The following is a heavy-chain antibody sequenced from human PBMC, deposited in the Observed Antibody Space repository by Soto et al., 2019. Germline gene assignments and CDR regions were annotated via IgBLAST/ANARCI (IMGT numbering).Heavy chain of an antibody. V-gene: IGHV3-33*01. CDR1: SYG. Sequence: SYGIHLVRQTPGKGLEWVAVIWYDGSNKYYADSVKGRFTISRDNSKNTLYLQMNSLRAEDTAVYYCARVCMGSGWNGDYYYVMAVRGHGTTVPVSS. J-gene: IGHJ6*02. CDR2: IWYDGSNK. CDR3: ARVCMGSGWNGDYYYVMAV. D-gene: IGHD6-19*01.